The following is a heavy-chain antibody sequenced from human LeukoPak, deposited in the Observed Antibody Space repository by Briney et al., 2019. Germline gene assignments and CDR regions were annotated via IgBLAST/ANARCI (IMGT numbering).Heavy chain of an antibody. CDR1: GGSFSGYY. V-gene: IGHV4-34*01. CDR2: INHSGST. D-gene: IGHD3-9*01. Sequence: SETLSLTCAVYGGSFSGYYWSWIRQPPGKGLEWIGEINHSGSTNYNPSLKSRVTMSVDTSKNQFSLKLSSVTAADTAVYYCARERGNYDILTGYYPFDYWGQGTLVTVSS. J-gene: IGHJ4*02. CDR3: ARERGNYDILTGYYPFDY.